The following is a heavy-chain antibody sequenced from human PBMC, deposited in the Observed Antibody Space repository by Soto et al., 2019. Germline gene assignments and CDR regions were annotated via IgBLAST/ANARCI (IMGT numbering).Heavy chain of an antibody. D-gene: IGHD6-13*01. CDR2: IYPGDSDT. CDR3: ARARGGRGIAARYYFDY. Sequence: EVQLVQSGAEVKKPGESLKISCKGSGYSFTSYWIGWVRQMPGKGLEWMGIIYPGDSDTRYSPSFQDQVTISADNSIGTAYLQGRSLKAPETAMYYWARARGGRGIAARYYFDYWGQGTLVTVSS. J-gene: IGHJ4*02. CDR1: GYSFTSYW. V-gene: IGHV5-51*01.